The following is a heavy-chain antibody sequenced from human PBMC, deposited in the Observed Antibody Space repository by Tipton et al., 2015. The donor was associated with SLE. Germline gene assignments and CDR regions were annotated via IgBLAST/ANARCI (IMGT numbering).Heavy chain of an antibody. V-gene: IGHV4-61*02. CDR3: VRELDTFDI. Sequence: LRLSCTVSGGSISTSTYFWNWIRQPAGKGLEWIGRGFASGTTDYNPSLKSRVTMSVDTSRNQFSLKLSSVTAADTAVYYCVRELDTFDIWGQGTMVTVSS. J-gene: IGHJ3*02. CDR2: GFASGTT. CDR1: GGSISTSTYF.